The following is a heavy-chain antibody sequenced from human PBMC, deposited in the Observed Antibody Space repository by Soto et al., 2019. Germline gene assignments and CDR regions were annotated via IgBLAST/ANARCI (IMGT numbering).Heavy chain of an antibody. CDR1: GYTFTSYG. J-gene: IGHJ4*02. CDR2: ISAYNGST. V-gene: IGHV1-18*01. CDR3: ARANRYQLPNEGLDY. D-gene: IGHD2-2*01. Sequence: ASVKVSCKASGYTFTSYGISWVRQAPGQGLEWMGWISAYNGSTNYAQKLQGRVTMTTDTSTSTAYMELRSLRSDDTAVYYCARANRYQLPNEGLDYWGQGTLVTVSS.